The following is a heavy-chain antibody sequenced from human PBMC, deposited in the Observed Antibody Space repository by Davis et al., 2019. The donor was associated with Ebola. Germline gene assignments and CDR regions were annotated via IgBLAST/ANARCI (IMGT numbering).Heavy chain of an antibody. CDR3: ARRGYCSSTSCSEGWRFDP. D-gene: IGHD2-2*01. Sequence: PGGSLRLSCKGSGYSFTSYWIGWVRQMPGKGLEWMGIIYPGDSDTRYSPSFQGQVTISADKSISTAYLQWSSLKASDTAMYYCARRGYCSSTSCSEGWRFDPWGQGTLVTVSS. V-gene: IGHV5-51*01. J-gene: IGHJ5*02. CDR1: GYSFTSYW. CDR2: IYPGDSDT.